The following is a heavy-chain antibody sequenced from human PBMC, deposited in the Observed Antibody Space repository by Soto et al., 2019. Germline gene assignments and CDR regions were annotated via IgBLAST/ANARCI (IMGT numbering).Heavy chain of an antibody. D-gene: IGHD2-21*02. CDR2: INAGNGNT. J-gene: IGHJ4*01. Sequence: ASLKFSYQSSGNTFTNYAMHWVRQAPGQRLEWMGWINAGNGNTKYSQKFQGRVTITRDTSASTAYMELSSLRSEDTAVYYCAMSIMVVTAIDYWGLGNVVTISS. CDR3: AMSIMVVTAIDY. CDR1: GNTFTNYA. V-gene: IGHV1-3*01.